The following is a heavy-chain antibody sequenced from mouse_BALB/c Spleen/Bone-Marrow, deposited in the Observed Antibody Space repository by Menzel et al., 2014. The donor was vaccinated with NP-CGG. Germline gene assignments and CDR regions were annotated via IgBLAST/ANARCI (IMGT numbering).Heavy chain of an antibody. V-gene: IGHV5-17*02. Sequence: EVKVVESGGGLVQPGGSRKLSCAASGFTFSSFGMHWFRQAPEKGLEWVAYISSGSSTIYYADTVKGRFTISRDNPKNTLFLQMTSLRSEDTAMYYCARGGNYAWFAYWGQGTLVTVSA. CDR2: ISSGSSTI. J-gene: IGHJ3*01. D-gene: IGHD2-1*01. CDR3: ARGGNYAWFAY. CDR1: GFTFSSFG.